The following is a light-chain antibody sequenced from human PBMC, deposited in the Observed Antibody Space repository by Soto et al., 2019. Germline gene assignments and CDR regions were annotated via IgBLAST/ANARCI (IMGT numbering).Light chain of an antibody. V-gene: IGKV3-20*01. CDR2: GAS. J-gene: IGKJ2*01. Sequence: EIVLTQSPGTLSLSPGERATLSCRASQSVSNNFLAWYQQKPGQAPRLLIYGASSRATGIPDRFSSSGTGKDFPLTIRSMEHEDVTVSYCQPDGFSPLSFNQGTKLEIK. CDR3: QPDGFSPLS. CDR1: QSVSNNF.